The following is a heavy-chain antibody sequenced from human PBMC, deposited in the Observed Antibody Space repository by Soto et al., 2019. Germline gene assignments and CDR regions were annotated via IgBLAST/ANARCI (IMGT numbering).Heavy chain of an antibody. CDR1: GFTFSSFH. CDR3: TSTMAGAFDI. V-gene: IGHV3-21*01. CDR2: IGISSSYI. Sequence: GGSLRLSCAASGFTFSSFHMNWVRQAPGKGLEWVSSIGISSSYIYYADSVKGRFIISRDNAKNSLYLQMNSLRAEDTAVYYCTSTMAGAFDIWGQGTMVTVSS. D-gene: IGHD3-10*01. J-gene: IGHJ3*02.